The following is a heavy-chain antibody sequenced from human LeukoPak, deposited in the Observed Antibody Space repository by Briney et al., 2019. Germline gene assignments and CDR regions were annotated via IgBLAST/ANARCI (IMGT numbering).Heavy chain of an antibody. D-gene: IGHD4-17*01. CDR2: ISGSGGRT. CDR1: GFTFSSYA. Sequence: GGSLRLSCAASGFTFSSYAMSWVRQAPGKGLECVSAISGSGGRTYYAASVKGRFTISRDNSKNTLHLQLNSLRAEDTALYYCARDLPGDPDDQYYGMDVWGQGTTVTVSS. CDR3: ARDLPGDPDDQYYGMDV. V-gene: IGHV3-23*01. J-gene: IGHJ6*02.